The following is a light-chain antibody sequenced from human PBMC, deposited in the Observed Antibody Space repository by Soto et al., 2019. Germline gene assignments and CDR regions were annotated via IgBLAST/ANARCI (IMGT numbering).Light chain of an antibody. J-gene: IGKJ1*01. Sequence: IQLTQSPSSLYASVGDRVTITCRASQAIRTALGWYQQKPGKVPKLLIYAASILQSGVPSRFSGSGSGTDFTLTISSLQPEDFATYYCQQSYSTPGWTFGQGTKVDIK. CDR2: AAS. CDR1: QAIRTA. CDR3: QQSYSTPGWT. V-gene: IGKV1-39*01.